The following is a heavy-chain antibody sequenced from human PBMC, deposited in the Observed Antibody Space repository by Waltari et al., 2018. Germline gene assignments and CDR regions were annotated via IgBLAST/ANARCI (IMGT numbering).Heavy chain of an antibody. J-gene: IGHJ4*02. CDR1: GYNFKSYA. V-gene: IGHV1-18*01. CDR3: ARVSTNNGPGDLDY. D-gene: IGHD2-8*01. CDR2: VSGYNGDT. Sequence: VQLVQSETEVRKHGASVMVSCKTYGYNFKSYAVSWVRQAQVQVLEWMGWVSGYNGDTISAQKFQDRLTLTTETSTTTAYMELRNLRSDDTAIFYCARVSTNNGPGDLDYWGQGTLVTVSA.